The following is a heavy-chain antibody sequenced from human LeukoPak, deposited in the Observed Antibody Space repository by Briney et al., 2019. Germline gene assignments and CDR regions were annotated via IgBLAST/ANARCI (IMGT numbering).Heavy chain of an antibody. CDR3: VRAQYSSSWDKIYYFDY. V-gene: IGHV4-59*01. D-gene: IGHD6-13*01. Sequence: SETLSLTCTVSGGSISSYYWSWIRRPPGKGLEWIGYIYYSGSTNYNPSLKSRVTISVDTSKNQFSLKLSSVTAADTAVYYCVRAQYSSSWDKIYYFDYWGQGTLVTVSS. J-gene: IGHJ4*02. CDR1: GGSISSYY. CDR2: IYYSGST.